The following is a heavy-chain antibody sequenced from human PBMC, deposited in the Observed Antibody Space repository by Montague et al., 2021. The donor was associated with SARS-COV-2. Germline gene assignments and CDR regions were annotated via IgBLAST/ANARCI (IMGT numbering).Heavy chain of an antibody. CDR1: GFPFGDYD. CDR2: ISYDGSNK. D-gene: IGHD2/OR15-2a*01. Sequence: SRSLSLSASGFPFGDYDMSWVRQAPGKGLEWVAVISYDGSNKYYADSVKGRFTISRDNSKNTLYLQMNSLRAEDTAVYYCARVLGGYYGMDVWGQGTTVTVSS. V-gene: IGHV3-30-3*01. CDR3: ARVLGGYYGMDV. J-gene: IGHJ6*02.